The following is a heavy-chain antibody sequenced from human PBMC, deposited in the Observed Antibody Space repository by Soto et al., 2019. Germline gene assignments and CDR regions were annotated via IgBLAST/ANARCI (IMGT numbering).Heavy chain of an antibody. CDR2: ISGGIGST. J-gene: IGHJ4*02. Sequence: EVQLLESGGGLVQPGGSLRLSCVASGFSFGTYAMTWVRQVPGKGLEWVSTISGGIGSTFYADSVKGRFPISRDISKKMLFLHMNGLRGEDTGTYYCAKGAARYFDYWGRGTLVTVSS. CDR3: AKGAARYFDY. V-gene: IGHV3-23*01. D-gene: IGHD1-26*01. CDR1: GFSFGTYA.